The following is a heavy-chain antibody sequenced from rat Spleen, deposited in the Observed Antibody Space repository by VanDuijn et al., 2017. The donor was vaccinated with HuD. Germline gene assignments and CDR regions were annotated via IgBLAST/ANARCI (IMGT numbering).Heavy chain of an antibody. Sequence: EVQLVESDGGLVQPGRSLKLSCAASGFTFSSYWMYWIRQAPGKGLEWVSSINTDGGSTYYPDSVKGRFTISRDNAKSTLYLQMDSLRSEDTATYYCARPTTVALDYWGQGTLVTVSS. CDR1: GFTFSSYW. V-gene: IGHV5-58*01. J-gene: IGHJ3*01. CDR3: ARPTTVALDY. D-gene: IGHD1-1*01. CDR2: INTDGGST.